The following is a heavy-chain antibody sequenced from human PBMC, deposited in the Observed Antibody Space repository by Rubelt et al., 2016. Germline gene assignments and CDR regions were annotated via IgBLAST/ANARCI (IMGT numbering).Heavy chain of an antibody. V-gene: IGHV6-1*01. CDR1: VSSNSAT. Sequence: VSSNSATWIWIRQSPSRGLEWLGRTYYRSKWYNDYAVSVKSRITINPDTSKNQFSLQLNSVTPEDTAVYYCARTPGLYDAFDIWGQGTMVTVSS. CDR2: TYYRSKWYN. CDR3: ARTPGLYDAFDI. D-gene: IGHD2-15*01. J-gene: IGHJ3*02.